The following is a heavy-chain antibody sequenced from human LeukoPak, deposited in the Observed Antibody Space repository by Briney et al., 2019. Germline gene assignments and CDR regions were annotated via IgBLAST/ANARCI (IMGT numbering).Heavy chain of an antibody. CDR1: GGSISSYY. D-gene: IGHD3-10*01. CDR3: ARSDLWFGEPYFDY. V-gene: IGHV4-59*01. J-gene: IGHJ4*02. CDR2: IYYSGST. Sequence: SETLSPTCTVSGGSISSYYWSWIRQPPGKGLEWIGYIYYSGSTNYNPSLKSRVTISVDTSKNQFSLKLSSVTAADTAVYYCARSDLWFGEPYFDYWGQGTLVTVSS.